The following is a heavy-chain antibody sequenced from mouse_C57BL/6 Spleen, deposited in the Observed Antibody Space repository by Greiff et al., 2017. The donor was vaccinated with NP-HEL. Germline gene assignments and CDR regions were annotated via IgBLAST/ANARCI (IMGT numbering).Heavy chain of an antibody. Sequence: LQQPGAELVKPGASVKLSCKASGYTFTSYWMHWVKQRPGQGLEWIGMIHPNSGSTNYNEKFKSKATLTVDKSSSTAYMQLSSLTSEDSAVYYCARGATVPPWYFDVWGTGTTVTVSS. CDR1: GYTFTSYW. D-gene: IGHD1-1*01. V-gene: IGHV1-64*01. J-gene: IGHJ1*03. CDR2: IHPNSGST. CDR3: ARGATVPPWYFDV.